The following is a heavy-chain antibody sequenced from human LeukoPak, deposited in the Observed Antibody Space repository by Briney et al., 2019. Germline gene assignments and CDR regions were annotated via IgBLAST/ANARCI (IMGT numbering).Heavy chain of an antibody. CDR1: GFTFSSYS. CDR2: ISSSSSYI. D-gene: IGHD5-18*01. V-gene: IGHV3-21*01. CDR3: ARDTAAMVKSYYYYGMDV. J-gene: IGHJ6*02. Sequence: GGSLRLSCAASGFTFSSYSMNWVRQAPGKGLEWVSSISSSSSYIYYADSVKGRFTISRDNAKNSLYLQMNSLRAEDTAVYYCARDTAAMVKSYYYYGMDVWGQGTTVTVSS.